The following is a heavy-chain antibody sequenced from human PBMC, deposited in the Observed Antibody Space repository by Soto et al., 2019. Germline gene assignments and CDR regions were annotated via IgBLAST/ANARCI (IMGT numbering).Heavy chain of an antibody. D-gene: IGHD5-12*01. Sequence: QVHLQESGPGLVKPSGTLSLTCAVSGGSIRTSNWWSWVRQPPGKGLEWIGEIYASESTSYNPSLKRRVTISVDKTKNQLSLKLSSVTAADTAVYYCAREIVAGTVDWGQGTLVSVSS. CDR2: IYASEST. J-gene: IGHJ4*02. CDR3: AREIVAGTVD. V-gene: IGHV4-4*02. CDR1: GGSIRTSNW.